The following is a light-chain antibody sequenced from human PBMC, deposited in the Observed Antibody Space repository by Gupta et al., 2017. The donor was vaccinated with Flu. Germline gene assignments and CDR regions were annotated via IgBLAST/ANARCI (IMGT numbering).Light chain of an antibody. CDR2: RHS. CDR3: GARDESLSGYV. J-gene: IGLJ1*01. Sequence: QSVLPPPPSASGTTVPRVTISCSGTGSNIGRDYVYWSQQRPGLAPKLLIYRHSQRPSGVPERFSGAKCVASASQAISGHRAEDEADYFCGARDESLSGYVFGPGTKVTVL. V-gene: IGLV1-47*01. CDR1: GSNIGRDY.